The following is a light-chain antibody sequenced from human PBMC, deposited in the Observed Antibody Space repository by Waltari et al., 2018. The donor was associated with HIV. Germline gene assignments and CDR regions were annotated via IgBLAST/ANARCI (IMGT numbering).Light chain of an antibody. V-gene: IGKV3-15*01. CDR2: GAS. CDR3: QQYNDWLLVT. J-gene: IGKJ5*01. Sequence: EIVLTQSPATLSVSPGQRATLSCRASQSVSNNLAWYQQKPGQSPRLLIYGASARATGIPARCSGSGSGTEFTLTVSSLQSEDFAVYYCQQYNDWLLVTFGQGTRLEIE. CDR1: QSVSNN.